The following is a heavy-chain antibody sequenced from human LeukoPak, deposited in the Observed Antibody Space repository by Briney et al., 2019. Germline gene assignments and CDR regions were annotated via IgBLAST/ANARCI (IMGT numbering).Heavy chain of an antibody. V-gene: IGHV4-39*07. CDR3: ARGEDFERYYLAY. D-gene: IGHD3-9*01. Sequence: SETLSLTCTVSGGSISSSTYYWGWIRQPPGKGLEWIGSIYYSGTAYYNSSLKSRVTISVDTSKNQFSLKLTSVTAADTAVYFCARGEDFERYYLAYWGQGTLVTVSS. CDR1: GGSISSSTYY. J-gene: IGHJ4*02. CDR2: IYYSGTA.